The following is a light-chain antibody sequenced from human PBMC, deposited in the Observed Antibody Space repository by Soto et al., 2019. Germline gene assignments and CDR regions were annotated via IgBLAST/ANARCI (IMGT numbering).Light chain of an antibody. CDR2: DAS. Sequence: MTQSPATLSVSPGERASLPCGASQSITSSFLAWYQQKPGQAPRLLIYDASNRATGIPARFSGSGSGTDFTLTISSLEPEDFAVYYCQQRSNWWTFGQGTKVDIK. CDR1: QSITSSF. CDR3: QQRSNWWT. V-gene: IGKV3-11*01. J-gene: IGKJ1*01.